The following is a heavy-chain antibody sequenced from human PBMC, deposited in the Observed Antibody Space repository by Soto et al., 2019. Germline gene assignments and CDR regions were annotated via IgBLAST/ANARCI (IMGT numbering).Heavy chain of an antibody. CDR2: IWYDGRNK. Sequence: QVQLVESGGGVVQPGRSLRLSCAASGFTFSSCGMHWVRQAPGKGLEWVAVIWYDGRNKYYADSVKGRFIISRDDSKNTLYLQMNSLRAEDTAAYYCAAGSISGVYFEYWGPGTLVTVSS. V-gene: IGHV3-33*01. D-gene: IGHD7-27*01. CDR3: AAGSISGVYFEY. CDR1: GFTFSSCG. J-gene: IGHJ4*02.